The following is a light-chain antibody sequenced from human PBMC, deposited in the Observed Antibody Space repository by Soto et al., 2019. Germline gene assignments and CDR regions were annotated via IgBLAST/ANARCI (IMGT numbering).Light chain of an antibody. J-gene: IGKJ1*01. V-gene: IGKV1-39*01. CDR1: QSIINR. Sequence: GDGVTITCRASQSIINRLAWYQQKPGKAPNLLIYAASSLHSGVPSRFSGSGSGTDFTLTISSLQPEDFATYYCQQSYSTLRAFGQGTKVDIK. CDR2: AAS. CDR3: QQSYSTLRA.